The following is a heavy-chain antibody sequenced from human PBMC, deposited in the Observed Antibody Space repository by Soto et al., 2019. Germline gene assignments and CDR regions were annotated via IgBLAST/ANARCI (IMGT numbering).Heavy chain of an antibody. J-gene: IGHJ4*02. CDR3: AKMGGWPDY. V-gene: IGHV3-30*18. CDR1: GFTFSSYG. D-gene: IGHD6-19*01. Sequence: PVGSLRLSCAASGFTFSSYGMHWVRQAPGKGLEWVAVISYDGSNIYYADSVKGRFTISRDNSKNTLYLQMNSLRAEDTAVYYCAKMGGWPDYWGQGTLVTVSS. CDR2: ISYDGSNI.